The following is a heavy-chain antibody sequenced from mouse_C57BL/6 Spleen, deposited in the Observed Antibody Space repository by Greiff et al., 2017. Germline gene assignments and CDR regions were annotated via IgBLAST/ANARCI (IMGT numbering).Heavy chain of an antibody. V-gene: IGHV1-59*01. CDR1: GYTFTSYW. CDR2: IDPSDSYT. Sequence: VQLKQPGAELVRPGTSVKLSCKASGYTFTSYWMHWVKQRPGQGLEWIGVIDPSDSYTNYNQKFKGKATLTVDTSSSTAYMQLSSLTSEDSAVYYCARGALHYAMDYWGQGTTLTVSS. CDR3: ARGALHYAMDY. J-gene: IGHJ2*01. D-gene: IGHD1-1*02.